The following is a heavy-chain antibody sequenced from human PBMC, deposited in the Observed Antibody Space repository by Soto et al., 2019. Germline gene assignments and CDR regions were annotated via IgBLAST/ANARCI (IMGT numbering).Heavy chain of an antibody. Sequence: QVQLVQSGAEVKKPGASVKVSCKASGYTFTSYAMHWVRQAPGQRLEWMGWINAGNGNTKYSQKFQGRVTITRDTSVSTAYMELSSLRSEDTAVYYCARDRTLDYGDSDFDYWGQGTLVTVSS. CDR3: ARDRTLDYGDSDFDY. J-gene: IGHJ4*02. V-gene: IGHV1-3*01. CDR2: INAGNGNT. CDR1: GYTFTSYA. D-gene: IGHD4-17*01.